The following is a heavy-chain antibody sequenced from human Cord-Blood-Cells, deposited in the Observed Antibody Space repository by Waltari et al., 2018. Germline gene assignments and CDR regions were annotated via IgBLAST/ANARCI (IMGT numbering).Heavy chain of an antibody. CDR3: ARLRITMVQGVMDAFDI. J-gene: IGHJ3*02. V-gene: IGHV1-46*01. Sequence: QVQLVQSGAEVKKPGASVKVSCKASGYTFTSYYMHWWRRAPGPGLEWMGIINPSGGSTSYAQKFQGRVTMTRDTSTSTVYMELSSLRSEDTAVYYCARLRITMVQGVMDAFDIWGQGTMVTVSS. CDR1: GYTFTSYY. D-gene: IGHD3-10*01. CDR2: INPSGGST.